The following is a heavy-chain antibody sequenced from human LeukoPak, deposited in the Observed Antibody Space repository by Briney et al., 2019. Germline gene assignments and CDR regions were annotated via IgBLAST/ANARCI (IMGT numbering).Heavy chain of an antibody. Sequence: GSLRPPCAASGITFSNFSLDWVRQAPGKGLEGVSYINSSTSTIYYPDAVKGRLTISRDNAKNSLYLQMNSLRADDTAVYYCARDLIVTTFFSDHMDVWGKGTTVTVSS. D-gene: IGHD4-11*01. CDR1: GITFSNFS. V-gene: IGHV3-48*04. CDR3: ARDLIVTTFFSDHMDV. J-gene: IGHJ6*03. CDR2: INSSTSTI.